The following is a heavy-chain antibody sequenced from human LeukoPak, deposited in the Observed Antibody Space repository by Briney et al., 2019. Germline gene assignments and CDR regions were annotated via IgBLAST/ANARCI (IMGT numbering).Heavy chain of an antibody. D-gene: IGHD3-22*01. CDR1: GFTFSSYS. CDR2: ISSSSSYI. V-gene: IGHV3-21*01. Sequence: GGSLRLSCAASGFTFSSYSMNWVRQAPGKGLEWVSSISSSSSYIYYADSVKGRFTISRDNAKNSLYLQMNSLRAEDTAVYYCARGWPYYYDSSGYPLGYYGMDVWGQGTTVTVSS. J-gene: IGHJ6*02. CDR3: ARGWPYYYDSSGYPLGYYGMDV.